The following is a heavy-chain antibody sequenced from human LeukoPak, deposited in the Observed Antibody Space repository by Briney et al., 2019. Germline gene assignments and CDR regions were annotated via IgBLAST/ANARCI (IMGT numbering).Heavy chain of an antibody. CDR2: IYYSGST. CDR3: ARAPTTGYSSSWFVNDALDT. D-gene: IGHD6-13*01. J-gene: IGHJ3*02. V-gene: IGHV4-31*03. Sequence: SETLSLTCTVSGGSISSGGYYWSWIRQHPGKGLEWIGYIYYSGSTYYNPSLKSRVTISVDTSKNQFSLKLSSVTAADTAVYYCARAPTTGYSSSWFVNDALDTWGQGTMVTVSS. CDR1: GGSISSGGYY.